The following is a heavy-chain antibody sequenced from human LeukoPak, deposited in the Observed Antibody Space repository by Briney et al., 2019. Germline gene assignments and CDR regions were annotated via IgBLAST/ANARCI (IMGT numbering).Heavy chain of an antibody. CDR3: ARSLGVSPGRTSDFDY. Sequence: SETLSLTCAVYVGSFSGYYWSWIRQPPGKGLEWIGYIYYSGNTNYNPSLKSRVTTSVDTSKNQFSLKLGSVTAADTAVYYCARSLGVSPGRTSDFDYWGQGTLVTVSS. D-gene: IGHD3-16*01. CDR2: IYYSGNT. CDR1: VGSFSGYY. V-gene: IGHV4-59*01. J-gene: IGHJ4*02.